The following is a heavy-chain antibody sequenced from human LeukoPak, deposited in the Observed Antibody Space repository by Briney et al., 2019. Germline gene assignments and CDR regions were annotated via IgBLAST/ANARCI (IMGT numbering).Heavy chain of an antibody. J-gene: IGHJ4*02. CDR3: ARATNWNIYYFDN. CDR2: ISGSGGSI. D-gene: IGHD1/OR15-1a*01. Sequence: VESLRLSCAASGFTFSSYSMGWVRQAPGKGLEWVSGISGSGGSIHYAESVKGRFTISRDNAKNTLYMQMDSLRAEDTAAYFCARATNWNIYYFDNWGQGTLVTVSS. CDR1: GFTFSSYS. V-gene: IGHV3-23*01.